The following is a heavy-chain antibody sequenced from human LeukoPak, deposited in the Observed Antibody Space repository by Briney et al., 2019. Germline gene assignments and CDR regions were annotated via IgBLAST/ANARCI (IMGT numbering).Heavy chain of an antibody. CDR3: ARWDRTGYCSSNNCHTLHYYYYMDV. D-gene: IGHD2-2*01. J-gene: IGHJ6*03. V-gene: IGHV5-51*01. Sequence: GESLKISCQGSGYSFTNYWIGWVRQMPGKGLELMGTIYPGDSDPRYSPSFEGQVTISADNSISTAYLQWSSLKASDTAMYYCARWDRTGYCSSNNCHTLHYYYYMDVWGKGTTVTVSS. CDR2: IYPGDSDP. CDR1: GYSFTNYW.